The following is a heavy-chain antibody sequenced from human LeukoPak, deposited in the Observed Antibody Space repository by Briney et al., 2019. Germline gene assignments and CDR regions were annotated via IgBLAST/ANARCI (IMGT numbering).Heavy chain of an antibody. CDR3: ARDLFGSSGYYRHYYMDV. CDR1: GYTFTSYG. Sequence: GASVKVSRKASGYTFTSYGISWVRQAPGQGLEWMGWISAYNGNTNYAQKLQGRVTMTTDTSTSTAYMELRSLRSDDTAVYYCARDLFGSSGYYRHYYMDVWGKGTTVTVSS. D-gene: IGHD3-22*01. J-gene: IGHJ6*03. CDR2: ISAYNGNT. V-gene: IGHV1-18*01.